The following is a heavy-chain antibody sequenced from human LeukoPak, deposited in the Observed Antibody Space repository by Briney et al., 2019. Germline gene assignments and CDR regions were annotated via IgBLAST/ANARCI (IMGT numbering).Heavy chain of an antibody. CDR1: GFTFSDYY. D-gene: IGHD3-10*01. CDR3: LLEPGLSFYYNVDL. CDR2: ISRSGNSI. V-gene: IGHV3-11*04. J-gene: IGHJ6*03. Sequence: GGSLRLSCAASGFTFSDYYMSWIRQAPGKGLEWVSYISRSGNSISYADSVKGRFTISRDNAKNSLYLQMNSLRAEDAAVYYCLLEPGLSFYYNVDLWGRGTTVTVSS.